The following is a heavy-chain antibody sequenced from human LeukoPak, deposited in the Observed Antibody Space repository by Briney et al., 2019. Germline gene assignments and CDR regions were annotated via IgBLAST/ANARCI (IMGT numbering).Heavy chain of an antibody. Sequence: PGESLRLSCAASGFTFSTYWMTWVRQAPGKGLEWVASIKEDGSATFYVDSVKGRFSISRDNAKYSLYLQMNSLRAEDTAVYYCTKDSHRRSDYWGQGTLLTVSS. V-gene: IGHV3-7*01. D-gene: IGHD1-14*01. J-gene: IGHJ4*02. CDR3: TKDSHRRSDY. CDR2: IKEDGSAT. CDR1: GFTFSTYW.